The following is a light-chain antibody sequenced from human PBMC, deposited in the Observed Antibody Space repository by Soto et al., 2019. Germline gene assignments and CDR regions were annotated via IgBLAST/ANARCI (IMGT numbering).Light chain of an antibody. J-gene: IGLJ3*02. Sequence: QSALTQPASVSGSPGQSITISCTGSSSDVGGYNYVSWYQQHPGKAPKLMIYDVTNRPSGVSNRFSGSKSGNTASLTISGLQAEDEADYYCSSYTRTRTRVFGGGTKVTVL. CDR2: DVT. CDR3: SSYTRTRTRV. CDR1: SSDVGGYNY. V-gene: IGLV2-14*01.